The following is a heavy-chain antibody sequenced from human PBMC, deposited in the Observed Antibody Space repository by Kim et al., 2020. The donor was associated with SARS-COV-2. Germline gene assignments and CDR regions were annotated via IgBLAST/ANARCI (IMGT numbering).Heavy chain of an antibody. Sequence: GGSLRLSCVASGFTFNYYAMNWVRQAPGKGLEWVSAVSGTGSGTYYTDSVRGRFTISRDNSKNTLSLQMHSLRVDDTAVYCCVEAVGATKSNFEHWGQG. J-gene: IGHJ4*02. D-gene: IGHD1-26*01. CDR1: GFTFNYYA. V-gene: IGHV3-23*01. CDR3: VEAVGATKSNFEH. CDR2: VSGTGSGT.